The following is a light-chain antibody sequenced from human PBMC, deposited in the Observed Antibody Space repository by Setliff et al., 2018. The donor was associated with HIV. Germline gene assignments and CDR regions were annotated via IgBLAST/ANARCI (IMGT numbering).Light chain of an antibody. CDR3: SSYTTRGTWV. J-gene: IGLJ3*02. V-gene: IGLV2-11*01. Sequence: QSALTQPRSVSGSPGQSVTISCTGTSYDYVSWYQQYPGKAPKLMIFEVHKRPSGVPDRFSGSKSGNTASLTISGLQTDDEADYHCSSYTTRGTWVFGGGTKVTVL. CDR1: SYDY. CDR2: EVH.